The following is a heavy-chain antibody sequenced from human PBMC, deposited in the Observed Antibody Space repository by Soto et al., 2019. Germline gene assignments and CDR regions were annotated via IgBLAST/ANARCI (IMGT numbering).Heavy chain of an antibody. Sequence: PGGSLRLSCAASGFTFSDYYMSWIRQAPGKGLEWVSYISSSSSYTNYADSVKGRFTISRDNAKNSLYLQMNSLRAEDTAVYYCARYYYDSSGYFDYWGQGTLVTVSS. J-gene: IGHJ4*02. CDR2: ISSSSSYT. CDR3: ARYYYDSSGYFDY. CDR1: GFTFSDYY. V-gene: IGHV3-11*06. D-gene: IGHD3-22*01.